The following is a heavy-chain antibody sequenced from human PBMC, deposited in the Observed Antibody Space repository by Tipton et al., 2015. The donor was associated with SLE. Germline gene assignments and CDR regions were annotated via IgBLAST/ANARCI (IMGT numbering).Heavy chain of an antibody. V-gene: IGHV3-53*05. CDR1: KFLLSGNE. J-gene: IGHJ6*02. D-gene: IGHD4-17*01. CDR3: ASSGAPGYGDPSDYYYYPMDV. Sequence: SLRLSCAASKFLLSGNEMNWVRQAPGKGLEWVSILYGGGDTYYADSVKGRFTISRDNSKNMLYLQMNSLRVEDTAVYHCASSGAPGYGDPSDYYYYPMDVWGQGTKVTVSS. CDR2: LYGGGDT.